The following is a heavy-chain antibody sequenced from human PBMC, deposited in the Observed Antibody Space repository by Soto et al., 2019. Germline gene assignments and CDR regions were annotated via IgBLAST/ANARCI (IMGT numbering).Heavy chain of an antibody. J-gene: IGHJ4*02. D-gene: IGHD6-13*01. CDR2: IWYDGSNK. CDR3: ARDVGNSWYRFQY. V-gene: IGHV3-33*01. CDR1: GFTLRCYC. Sequence: GGSLTLSCAASGFTLRCYCMHWVRQAPGKGLEWVAVIWYDGSNKYYTDSVKGRFTISRHNHKHTLYLQMTSHRAEHPAVYYYARDVGNSWYRFQYWGQGTLVTVSS.